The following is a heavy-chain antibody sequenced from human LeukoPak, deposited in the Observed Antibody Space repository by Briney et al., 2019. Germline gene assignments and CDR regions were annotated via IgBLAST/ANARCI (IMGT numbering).Heavy chain of an antibody. CDR2: INHSGST. CDR3: ARRGSSGYSI. D-gene: IGHD3-22*01. CDR1: GGSISSYY. Sequence: SETLSLTCTVSGGSISSYYWSWIRQPPGKGLEWIGEINHSGSTNYNPSLKSRVTISVDTSKNQFSLKLSSVTAADTAVYYCARRGSSGYSIWGQGTLVTVSS. V-gene: IGHV4-34*01. J-gene: IGHJ4*02.